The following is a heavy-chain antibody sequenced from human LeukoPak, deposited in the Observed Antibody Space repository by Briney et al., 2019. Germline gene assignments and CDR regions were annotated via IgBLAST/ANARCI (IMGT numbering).Heavy chain of an antibody. CDR1: GGSISSSSYY. J-gene: IGHJ4*02. Sequence: SETLSLTCTVSGGSISSSSYYWGWIRQPPGKVLEWIRSIYYSGSTYYNPSLKSRVTISVDTSKNQFSLKLSSVTAADTAVYYCERVKDIPARRPVDYWGQGTLVTVSS. CDR2: IYYSGST. D-gene: IGHD2-15*01. CDR3: ERVKDIPARRPVDY. V-gene: IGHV4-39*02.